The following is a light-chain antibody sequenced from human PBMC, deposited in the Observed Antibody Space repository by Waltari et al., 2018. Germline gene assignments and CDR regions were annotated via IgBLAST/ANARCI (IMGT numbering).Light chain of an antibody. Sequence: NFMLTQPHSASESPGKTIILSCNRSSGTIASNFVQWYQQRPGSAPTTVIFEDNQRPSGVPDRFSGSIDRSSNSASLTISGLKTEDEADYYCQSYDNDNLKVFGGWTKLTVL. CDR1: SGTIASNF. CDR3: QSYDNDNLKV. J-gene: IGLJ3*02. CDR2: EDN. V-gene: IGLV6-57*03.